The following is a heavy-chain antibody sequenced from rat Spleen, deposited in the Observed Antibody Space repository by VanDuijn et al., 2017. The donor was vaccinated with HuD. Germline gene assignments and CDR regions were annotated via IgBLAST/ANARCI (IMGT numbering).Heavy chain of an antibody. V-gene: IGHV5S13*01. D-gene: IGHD1-11*01. J-gene: IGHJ2*01. CDR1: GFTFSDYA. CDR2: ISTGGGNT. Sequence: EVQLVESGGGFVQPGRSLKLSCAASGFTFSDYAMAWVRQAPKKGLEWVASISTGGGNTYYRDSVKGRFTISRDNAKNTQYLQMDSLRSEDTATYYCARHEDYGGYSRDYFGYWGQGVMVTVSS. CDR3: ARHEDYGGYSRDYFGY.